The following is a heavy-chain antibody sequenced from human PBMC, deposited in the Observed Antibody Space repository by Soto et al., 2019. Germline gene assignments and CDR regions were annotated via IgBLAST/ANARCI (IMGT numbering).Heavy chain of an antibody. J-gene: IGHJ4*02. D-gene: IGHD1-26*01. CDR3: ARGGSCVGFDA. V-gene: IGHV4-61*01. CDR2: IHYFGST. Sequence: QVELQESGPGLVRPSETLSLTCTVSGGSLNNSFYFWSWIRQPPGKGLEWIGYIHYFGSTKYNPSLESRGVISVDTSKNQFSLKVPSVTAADTDMYFCARGGSCVGFDAWGQGARVTVSP. CDR1: GGSLNNSFYF.